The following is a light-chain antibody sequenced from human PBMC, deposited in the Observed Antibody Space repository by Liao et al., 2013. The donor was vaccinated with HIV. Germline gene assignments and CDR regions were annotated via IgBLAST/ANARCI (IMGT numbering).Light chain of an antibody. CDR2: QDT. CDR3: QTWHSTTVA. CDR1: KLGDKY. Sequence: SYELTPAPSVSVSPGQTASITCSGEKLGDKYVSWYQQKPGQSPVLVLYQDTKRPPGIPERFAGTNSGNTATLTISGTQAMDEADYFCQTWHSTTVAFGGGTKLTVL. J-gene: IGLJ2*01. V-gene: IGLV3-1*01.